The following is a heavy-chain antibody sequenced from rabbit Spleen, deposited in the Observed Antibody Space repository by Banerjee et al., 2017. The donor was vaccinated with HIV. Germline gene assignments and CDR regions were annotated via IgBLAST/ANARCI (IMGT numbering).Heavy chain of an antibody. Sequence: QEQVEESGGGLVQPEGSLTLTCTASGFSFSSSYYMYWVRQAPGKGLEWVVCIDSGSGGFTYFANWAKGRFTISKTSSTTVTLQMTSLTAADTATYFCARDTASSFSSYGMDLWGPGTLVTVS. CDR1: GFSFSSSYY. V-gene: IGHV1S45*01. CDR3: ARDTASSFSSYGMDL. CDR2: IDSGSGGFT. D-gene: IGHD8-1*01. J-gene: IGHJ6*01.